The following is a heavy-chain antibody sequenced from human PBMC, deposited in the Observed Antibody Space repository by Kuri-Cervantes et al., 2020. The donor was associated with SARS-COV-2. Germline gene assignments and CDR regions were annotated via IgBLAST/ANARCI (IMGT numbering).Heavy chain of an antibody. CDR2: ISGSGGST. J-gene: IGHJ4*02. V-gene: IGHV3-23*01. CDR3: AYGTYYDILTGYLDFDY. Sequence: GESLKISCAASGFTFSSYAMSWVRQAPGKGLEWVSAISGSGGSTYYADSVKGRSTISRDNSKNTLYLQMNSLRAEDTAVYYCAYGTYYDILTGYLDFDYWGQGTLVTVSS. D-gene: IGHD3-9*01. CDR1: GFTFSSYA.